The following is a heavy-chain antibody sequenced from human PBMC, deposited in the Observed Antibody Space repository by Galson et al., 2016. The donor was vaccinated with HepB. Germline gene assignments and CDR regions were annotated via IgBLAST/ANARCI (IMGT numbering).Heavy chain of an antibody. D-gene: IGHD6-13*01. J-gene: IGHJ4*02. CDR1: GHIFTNSW. V-gene: IGHV5-51*01. Sequence: QSGAEVKKSGESLKISCRGFGHIFTNSWIGWVRQMPGKGLEWMGIIYPGDSDTRYSPSFQGQVTISADKAISTAYLQWSSLKASDTAMYYCTRSVAAGGHNDHWGQGTQVTVSS. CDR3: TRSVAAGGHNDH. CDR2: IYPGDSDT.